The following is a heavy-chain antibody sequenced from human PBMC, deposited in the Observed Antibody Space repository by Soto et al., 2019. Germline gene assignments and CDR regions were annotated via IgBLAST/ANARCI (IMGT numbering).Heavy chain of an antibody. D-gene: IGHD2-15*01. Sequence: SLRLSCAASGFTFSSYAMSWVRQAPGKGLEWVSAISGSGGSTYYADSVKGRFTISRDNSKNTLYLQMNSLRAEDTAVYYCAKFGCSGGSCYSPRGYYPNWGQGTLVTVSS. V-gene: IGHV3-23*01. CDR3: AKFGCSGGSCYSPRGYYPN. CDR2: ISGSGGST. CDR1: GFTFSSYA. J-gene: IGHJ4*02.